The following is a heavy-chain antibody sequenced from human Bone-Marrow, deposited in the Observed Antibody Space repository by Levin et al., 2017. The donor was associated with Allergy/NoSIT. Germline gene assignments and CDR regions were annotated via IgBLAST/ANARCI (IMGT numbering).Heavy chain of an antibody. Sequence: GGSLRLSCEGSGFTFTDHTIHWVRQAPGKGLEWVSSISSTSAYIHYADSVKGRFTISRDNAKKSLYLQMNSLRVEDTAVDYCARGGGSKKGGLDVWGQGSTVTVSS. CDR1: GFTFTDHT. J-gene: IGHJ6*02. CDR2: ISSTSAYI. D-gene: IGHD4-11*01. CDR3: ARGGGSKKGGLDV. V-gene: IGHV3-21*01.